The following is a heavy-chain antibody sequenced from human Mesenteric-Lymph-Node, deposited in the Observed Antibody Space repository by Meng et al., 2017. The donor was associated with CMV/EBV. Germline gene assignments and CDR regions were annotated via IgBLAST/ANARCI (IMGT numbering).Heavy chain of an antibody. CDR2: IIPILGIA. D-gene: IGHD5-12*01. CDR1: GGTFSSYA. Sequence: SVKVSCKASGGTFSSYAISWVRQAPGQGLEWMGGIIPILGIANYAQKFQGRVTITADKSTSTAYMELSSLRSEDTAVYYCARDFTLRPTGYFDYWGQGTLVTVSS. V-gene: IGHV1-69*10. J-gene: IGHJ4*02. CDR3: ARDFTLRPTGYFDY.